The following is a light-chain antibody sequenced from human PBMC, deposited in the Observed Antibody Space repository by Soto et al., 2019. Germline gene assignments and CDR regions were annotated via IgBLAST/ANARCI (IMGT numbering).Light chain of an antibody. Sequence: DIQMTQSPSSLSASVGERVTINCRASQSISSYLNWYQQKPGKAPKLLIYAASSLQSGVPSRFSGSGSGTDFTLTISSLQLEDFATYYCPQSYSTPYTFGQGTKLEIK. V-gene: IGKV1-39*01. J-gene: IGKJ2*01. CDR3: PQSYSTPYT. CDR2: AAS. CDR1: QSISSY.